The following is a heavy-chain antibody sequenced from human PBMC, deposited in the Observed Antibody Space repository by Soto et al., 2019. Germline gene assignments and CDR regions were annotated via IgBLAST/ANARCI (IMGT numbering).Heavy chain of an antibody. Sequence: QVQLVQSGAEVKKPGASVKVSCKASGYTFTSYYMHWVRQAPGQGLEWMGIINPSGGSTSYAQKFHGRVTMTRDRSTSTVYMELSSLRSEDTAVYYCARQARYCTNGVCSAYGMDVWGQGTTVTVSS. CDR2: INPSGGST. D-gene: IGHD2-8*01. J-gene: IGHJ6*02. CDR3: ARQARYCTNGVCSAYGMDV. CDR1: GYTFTSYY. V-gene: IGHV1-46*01.